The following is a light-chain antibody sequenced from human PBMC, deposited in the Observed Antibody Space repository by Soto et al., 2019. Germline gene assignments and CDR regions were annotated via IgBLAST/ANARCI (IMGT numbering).Light chain of an antibody. CDR2: GAS. Sequence: DIQMTQSPSSLSASVGDRVTITCRASQSISTSLNWYQQKVGKAPNLLIYGASTLQSGVPSRFSGSGSGTDFILTISFLQPEDFATYYCQQSYSTPLTFGGGTKVEIK. CDR3: QQSYSTPLT. CDR1: QSISTS. J-gene: IGKJ4*01. V-gene: IGKV1-39*01.